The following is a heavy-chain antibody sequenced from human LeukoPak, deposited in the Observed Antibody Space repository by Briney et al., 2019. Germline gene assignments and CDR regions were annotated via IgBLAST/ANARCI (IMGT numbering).Heavy chain of an antibody. CDR1: GFTFDDYA. Sequence: GGSLRLSCAASGFTFDDYAMHWVRQAPGKGLEWVSGISWNSGSIYYADSVKGRFTISRDNAKNSLYLQMNSLRAEDTAVYYCARDLYSGYDTYPYYWGQGTLVTVSS. J-gene: IGHJ4*02. V-gene: IGHV3-9*01. CDR3: ARDLYSGYDTYPYY. D-gene: IGHD5-12*01. CDR2: ISWNSGSI.